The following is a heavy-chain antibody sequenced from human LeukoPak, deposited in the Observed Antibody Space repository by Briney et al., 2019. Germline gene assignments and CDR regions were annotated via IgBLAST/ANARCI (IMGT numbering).Heavy chain of an antibody. CDR2: IYSDGTT. CDR1: GFTVSSNY. D-gene: IGHD3-10*01. Sequence: PGGSLRLSCAASGFTVSSNYMTWVRQAPGKGLEWVSVIYSDGTTYYADSVKGRFTVSRDNSKNTVYLQMKSLRVEGTAVYHCVRGLGYGSGPVDYWGQGTLVTVSS. V-gene: IGHV3-53*01. J-gene: IGHJ4*02. CDR3: VRGLGYGSGPVDY.